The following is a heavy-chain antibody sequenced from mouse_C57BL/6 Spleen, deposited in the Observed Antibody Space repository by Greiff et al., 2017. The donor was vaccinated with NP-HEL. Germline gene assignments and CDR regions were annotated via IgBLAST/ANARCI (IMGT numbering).Heavy chain of an antibody. CDR2: IDPSDSYT. Sequence: QVHVKQSGAELVKPGASVKLSCKASGYTFTSYWMQWVKQRPGQGLEWIGEIDPSDSYTNYNQKFKGKATLTVDTSSSTAYMQRSSLTSEESAVYYCAREGSTVVATRGYFDVWGTGTTVTVSS. J-gene: IGHJ1*03. V-gene: IGHV1-50*01. D-gene: IGHD1-1*01. CDR1: GYTFTSYW. CDR3: AREGSTVVATRGYFDV.